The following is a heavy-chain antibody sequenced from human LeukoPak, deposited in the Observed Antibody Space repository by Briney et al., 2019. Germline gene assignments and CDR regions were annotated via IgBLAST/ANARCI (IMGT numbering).Heavy chain of an antibody. D-gene: IGHD6-19*01. CDR1: GFTVSSNY. CDR2: IWDDGGNK. J-gene: IGHJ4*02. V-gene: IGHV3-33*08. Sequence: GGSLRLSCAASGFTVSSNYMTWARQAPGKGLEWVAVIWDDGGNKFYADSVKGRFTISRDNSKNTLYLQMNSLRAEDTAVYYCARDRDSSDWYNEVFDYWGQGTLVTVSS. CDR3: ARDRDSSDWYNEVFDY.